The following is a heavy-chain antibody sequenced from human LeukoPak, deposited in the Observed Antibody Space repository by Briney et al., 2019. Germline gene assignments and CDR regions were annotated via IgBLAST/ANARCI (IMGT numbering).Heavy chain of an antibody. CDR3: ARSTYDYEDY. V-gene: IGHV4-59*01. CDR2: IYYSGST. J-gene: IGHJ4*02. D-gene: IGHD4-17*01. Sequence: PSETLSLTCTVSGGSISSYYWSWIRQPPGKGLEWIGYIYYSGSTNYNPSLKSRVTISVDTPKNQFSLKLSSVTAADTAVYYFARSTYDYEDYWGQGTLVTVSS. CDR1: GGSISSYY.